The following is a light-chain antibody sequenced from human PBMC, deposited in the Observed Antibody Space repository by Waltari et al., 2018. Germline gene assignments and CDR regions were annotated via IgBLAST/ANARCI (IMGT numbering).Light chain of an antibody. CDR3: QQYNNWLWT. J-gene: IGKJ1*01. V-gene: IGKV3-15*01. CDR1: QSFSSN. Sequence: EIVMTQSPANLSVSPCERATLSCRASQSFSSNLACYQQKPGQVPRLLIYGASTRATGISARFSGSGSGTEFTLTISSMQSEDFAVYYCQQYNNWLWTFGQGTKVEIK. CDR2: GAS.